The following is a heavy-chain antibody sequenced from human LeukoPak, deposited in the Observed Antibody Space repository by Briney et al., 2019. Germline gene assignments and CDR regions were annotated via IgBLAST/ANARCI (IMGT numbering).Heavy chain of an antibody. Sequence: SETLSLTCTVSGASTDRRVSTNSYYWSWIRQFPGKGLEWIGNIYNIGSVTYKPSLRSRVTMSIDMPKKQLSLRLTSVTAADTAVYFCATNSSGSALDYWGQGILVTVSS. J-gene: IGHJ4*02. CDR3: ATNSSGSALDY. V-gene: IGHV4-61*05. CDR1: GASTDRRVSTNSYY. CDR2: IYNIGSV. D-gene: IGHD3-22*01.